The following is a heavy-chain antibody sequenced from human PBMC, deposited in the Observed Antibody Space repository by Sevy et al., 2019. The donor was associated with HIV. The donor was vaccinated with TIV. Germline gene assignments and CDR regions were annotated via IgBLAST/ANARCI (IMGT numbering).Heavy chain of an antibody. D-gene: IGHD2-8*01. J-gene: IGHJ4*02. Sequence: GGSLRLSCAASGFTFSKYPMSWVRQPPGKGLEWVSTLSFGCGEINYADSVKGRFTISIDNSKSSVYLQMNNLRPEDTAVYYCARERRTKPHDYWGQGTLVTVSS. CDR1: GFTFSKYP. CDR2: LSFGCGEI. CDR3: ARERRTKPHDY. V-gene: IGHV3-23*01.